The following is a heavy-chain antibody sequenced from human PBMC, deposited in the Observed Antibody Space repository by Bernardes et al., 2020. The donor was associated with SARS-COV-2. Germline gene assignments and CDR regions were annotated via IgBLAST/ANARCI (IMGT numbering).Heavy chain of an antibody. CDR1: GGSFSGYY. CDR3: ARGRAGGAAI. D-gene: IGHD1-26*01. CDR2: IDHSGST. J-gene: IGHJ3*02. V-gene: IGHV4-34*01. Sequence: ETLSLTCAVYGGSFSGYYWSWIRQPPGKGLEWIGEIDHSGSTNYNPSLKSRVTISVDTSKNQFSLKLSSVTAADTAVYYCARGRAGGAAIWGQGTMVTVSS.